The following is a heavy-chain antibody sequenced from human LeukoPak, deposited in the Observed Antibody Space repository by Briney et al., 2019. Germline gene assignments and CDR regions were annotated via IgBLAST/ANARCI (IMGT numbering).Heavy chain of an antibody. CDR3: ARALAWGGSSYSYYYMDV. CDR1: GYTFSDYD. Sequence: ASVTVSCKASGYTFSDYDINWVRQATGQGLEWMGWINPNSGNAGYAKKFQGRVTMTRNTSISTAYMELSSLRSEETAVYYCARALAWGGSSYSYYYMDVWDKGTTVTVSS. J-gene: IGHJ6*03. V-gene: IGHV1-8*01. CDR2: INPNSGNA. D-gene: IGHD1-26*01.